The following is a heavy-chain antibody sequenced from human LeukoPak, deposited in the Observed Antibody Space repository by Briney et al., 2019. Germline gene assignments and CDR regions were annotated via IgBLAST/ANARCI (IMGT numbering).Heavy chain of an antibody. CDR3: AIASGIAAAGTDDDAFDI. V-gene: IGHV3-21*01. J-gene: IGHJ3*02. CDR1: GFTFSSYS. CDR2: ISSSSSYI. Sequence: GGSLRLSCAASGFTFSSYSMNLVRQAPGKGLEWVSSISSSSSYIYYADSVKGRFTISRDNAKNSLYLQVNSLRAEDTAVYYCAIASGIAAAGTDDDAFDIWGQGTMVTVSS. D-gene: IGHD6-13*01.